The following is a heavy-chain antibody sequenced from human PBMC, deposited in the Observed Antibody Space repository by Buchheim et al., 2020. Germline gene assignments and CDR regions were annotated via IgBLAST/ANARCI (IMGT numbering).Heavy chain of an antibody. J-gene: IGHJ5*02. CDR2: IYYSGST. CDR3: ASGYDFWSGQNWFDP. V-gene: IGHV4-39*01. D-gene: IGHD3-3*01. CDR1: GGSISSSSYY. Sequence: QLQLQESGPGLVKPSETLSLTCTVSGGSISSSSYYWGWIRQPPGKGLEWIGSIYYSGSTYYNPSLKSRVTITVAPSKNQFSLKLSSVTAADTAVYYCASGYDFWSGQNWFDPWGQGTL.